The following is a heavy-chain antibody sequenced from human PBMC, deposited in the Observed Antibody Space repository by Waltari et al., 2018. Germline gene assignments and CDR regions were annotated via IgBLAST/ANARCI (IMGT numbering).Heavy chain of an antibody. CDR3: ARTNSGPGAYFDY. Sequence: EVQLVQSGAEVKKPGESLKSSCKGSGYSFTSYWIAWGRQMPGKGLEWMGIIYPGASDTRYSPSFQGQVTISADKPISTAYLQWSSLKASDTAMYYCARTNSGPGAYFDYWGQGTLVTVSS. J-gene: IGHJ4*02. CDR2: IYPGASDT. V-gene: IGHV5-51*04. CDR1: GYSFTSYW. D-gene: IGHD5-12*01.